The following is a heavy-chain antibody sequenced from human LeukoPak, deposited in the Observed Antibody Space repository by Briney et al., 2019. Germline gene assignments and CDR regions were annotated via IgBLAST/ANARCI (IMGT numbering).Heavy chain of an antibody. Sequence: GPSVKVSRKASGGTFSSYAISWVRQAPGQGLEWMGGIISIFGTANYAQKFQGRVTITADESTSTAYMELSSLRSEDTAVYYCARDRNSVVYYASYFDYWGQGTLVTVSS. D-gene: IGHD3-22*01. CDR3: ARDRNSVVYYASYFDY. CDR2: IISIFGTA. V-gene: IGHV1-69*13. CDR1: GGTFSSYA. J-gene: IGHJ4*02.